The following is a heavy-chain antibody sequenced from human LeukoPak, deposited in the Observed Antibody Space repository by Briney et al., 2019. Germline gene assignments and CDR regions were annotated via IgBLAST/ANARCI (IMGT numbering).Heavy chain of an antibody. Sequence: GGSLRLXCAASGFTFSSYGMHWGRQAPGKGLEWVAFIRYDGSNKDYADSVKGRFTISRDNSKNTLYLQMNSLRAEDTAVYYCAKHLSERYYPASDYWGQGTLVTVSS. D-gene: IGHD1-26*01. V-gene: IGHV3-30*02. J-gene: IGHJ4*02. CDR3: AKHLSERYYPASDY. CDR2: IRYDGSNK. CDR1: GFTFSSYG.